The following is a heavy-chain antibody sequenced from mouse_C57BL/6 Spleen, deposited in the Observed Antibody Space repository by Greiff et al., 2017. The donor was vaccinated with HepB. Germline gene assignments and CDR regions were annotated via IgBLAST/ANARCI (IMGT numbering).Heavy chain of an antibody. CDR3: ARWDYYGSSYRYFDV. Sequence: VQLQQSGAELMKPGASVKLSCKATGYTFTGYWIEWVKQRPGHGLEWIGEILPGSGSTNYNEKFKGKATFTADISSNPAYMQLSSLTTEDSAIYYCARWDYYGSSYRYFDVWGTGTTVTVAS. CDR1: GYTFTGYW. CDR2: ILPGSGST. V-gene: IGHV1-9*01. D-gene: IGHD1-1*01. J-gene: IGHJ1*03.